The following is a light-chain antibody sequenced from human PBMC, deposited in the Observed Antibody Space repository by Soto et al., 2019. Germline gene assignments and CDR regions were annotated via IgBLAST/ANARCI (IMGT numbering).Light chain of an antibody. Sequence: QSVLTQPPSVSGAPGQRVTISCTGSSSNIGTGYDVHWYQQLPGTAPKLLIYGNSNRPSGVPDRFSGSKSGTSASLAITGLQAEDEAAYYCQSYDSNLSVVFGGGTKLTV. CDR3: QSYDSNLSVV. J-gene: IGLJ2*01. V-gene: IGLV1-40*01. CDR2: GNS. CDR1: SSNIGTGYD.